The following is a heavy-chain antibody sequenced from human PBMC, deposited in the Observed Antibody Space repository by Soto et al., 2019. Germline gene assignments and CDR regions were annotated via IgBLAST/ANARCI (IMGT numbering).Heavy chain of an antibody. D-gene: IGHD4-17*01. Sequence: SETLSLTCTVSGGSISRSSYFWGWIRQPPGKGLEWIGSIYYSGNTYYNPSLKIRVTISVDTSKSQFSLKLSSVTAADTAVYYCARHDYGGFGLWGQGTLVTVSS. CDR2: IYYSGNT. J-gene: IGHJ4*02. CDR1: GGSISRSSYF. V-gene: IGHV4-39*01. CDR3: ARHDYGGFGL.